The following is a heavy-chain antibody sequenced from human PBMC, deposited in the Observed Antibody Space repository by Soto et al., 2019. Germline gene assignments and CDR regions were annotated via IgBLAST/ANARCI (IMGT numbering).Heavy chain of an antibody. CDR1: GFTFSTYW. J-gene: IGHJ6*02. D-gene: IGHD2-2*01. CDR2: IKSDGSTT. Sequence: EVQLVESGGGLVQPGGSPRLSCAASGFTFSTYWMHWVRQAPGKGLVWLSRIKSDGSTTNYADSVKGRFTISRDNAKNTLFLQLNSLRAEDTAVYYCAREQMLVYGMDVWGQGTTVTVSS. CDR3: AREQMLVYGMDV. V-gene: IGHV3-74*01.